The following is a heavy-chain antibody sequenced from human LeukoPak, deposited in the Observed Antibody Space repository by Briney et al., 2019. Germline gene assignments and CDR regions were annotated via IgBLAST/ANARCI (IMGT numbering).Heavy chain of an antibody. CDR1: GFRFSDYW. CDR2: LSTDGSST. J-gene: IGHJ6*03. V-gene: IGHV3-74*01. CDR3: ARSGSDYDLWSGYYYYMDV. D-gene: IGHD3-3*01. Sequence: GGSLRLSCAASGFRFSDYWMAWVRQVPGKGLVWVSRLSTDGSSTSYADSVKGRFTISRDNAKNTLYLQMNSLRAEDTAMYYCARSGSDYDLWSGYYYYMDVWGKGTTVTVSS.